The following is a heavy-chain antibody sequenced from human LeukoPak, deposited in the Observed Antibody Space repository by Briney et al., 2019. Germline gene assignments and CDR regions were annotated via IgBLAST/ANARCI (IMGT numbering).Heavy chain of an antibody. V-gene: IGHV3-30*18. CDR3: AKDLSSGSRRAY. CDR2: ISYDGSNK. CDR1: GFTFSTYG. D-gene: IGHD6-19*01. Sequence: PGRSLRLSCAASGFTFSTYGMHWVRQAPGKGLEWVAVISYDGSNKYYADSVKGRFTSSRDNSKNTLYVQMNSLRAEHTGVYYCAKDLSSGSRRAYWGQGTLVTVSS. J-gene: IGHJ4*02.